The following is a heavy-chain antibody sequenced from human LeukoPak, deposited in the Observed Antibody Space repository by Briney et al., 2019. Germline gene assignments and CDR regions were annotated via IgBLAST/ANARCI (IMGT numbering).Heavy chain of an antibody. CDR1: GYTFTGYY. J-gene: IGHJ5*02. CDR3: ARDSGITMVRGVIKGWFDP. D-gene: IGHD3-10*01. CDR2: INPNSGGT. Sequence: ASVKVSCKASGYTFTGYYMHWVRQAPGQGLEWMGWINPNSGGTNYAQKFQGRVTMTRDTSISTAYMELSRLRSDDTAVYYRARDSGITMVRGVIKGWFDPWGQGTLVTVSS. V-gene: IGHV1-2*02.